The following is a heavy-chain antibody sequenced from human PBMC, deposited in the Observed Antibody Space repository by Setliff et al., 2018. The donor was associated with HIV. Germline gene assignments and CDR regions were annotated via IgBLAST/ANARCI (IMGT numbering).Heavy chain of an antibody. Sequence: PSETLSLTCAVYGGSFSGYHWNWIRQPPGKGLGWIGEINHSGRTNYNPSLKSRVTISVDTSKNQFSLKLRSVTAADTAMYYCARVSITYWYSIPTFYYYYMDVWGKGTKVTVSS. CDR1: GGSFSGYH. D-gene: IGHD2-15*01. CDR3: ARVSITYWYSIPTFYYYYMDV. J-gene: IGHJ6*03. CDR2: INHSGRT. V-gene: IGHV4-34*01.